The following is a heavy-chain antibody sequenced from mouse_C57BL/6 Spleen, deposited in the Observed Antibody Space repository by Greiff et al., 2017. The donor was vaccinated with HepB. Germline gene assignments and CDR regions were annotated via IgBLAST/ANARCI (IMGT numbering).Heavy chain of an antibody. Sequence: LQQPGAELVKPGASVKLSCKASGYTFTSYWMHWVKQRPGQGLEWIGMIHPNSGSTNYNEKFKSKATLTVDKSSSTAYMQLSSLTSEDSAVYYCAREGFITTAPYAMDYWGQGTSVTVSS. CDR1: GYTFTSYW. V-gene: IGHV1-64*01. CDR3: AREGFITTAPYAMDY. D-gene: IGHD1-1*01. J-gene: IGHJ4*01. CDR2: IHPNSGST.